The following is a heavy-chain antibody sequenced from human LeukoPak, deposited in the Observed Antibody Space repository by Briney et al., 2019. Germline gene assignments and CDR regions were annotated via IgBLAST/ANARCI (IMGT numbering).Heavy chain of an antibody. V-gene: IGHV3-30-3*01. CDR1: GFTFSSYA. CDR3: ARERLAGTYNWLDP. D-gene: IGHD6-19*01. CDR2: ISYDGSKK. J-gene: IGHJ5*02. Sequence: PGGSLRLSCAASGFTFSSYAMHWVRQAPGKGLEWVAVISYDGSKKYYADSVKGRLTISRDNSKNTLYLQMNSLRVEDTAVYYCARERLAGTYNWLDPWGQGTLVTVSS.